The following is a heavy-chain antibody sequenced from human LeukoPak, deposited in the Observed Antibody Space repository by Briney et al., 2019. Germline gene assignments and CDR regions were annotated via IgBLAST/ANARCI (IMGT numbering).Heavy chain of an antibody. J-gene: IGHJ6*04. CDR3: AREPSV. Sequence: PGGSLRLSCAASGCTFSDYYMNWIRQAPGKGLEWVSYSSSGGDTRYYADSVKGRFTISRDNAKNSLYLQMNSLRAEDTAVYYCAREPSVWGKGTTVTVSS. CDR1: GCTFSDYY. V-gene: IGHV3-11*04. CDR2: SSSGGDTR.